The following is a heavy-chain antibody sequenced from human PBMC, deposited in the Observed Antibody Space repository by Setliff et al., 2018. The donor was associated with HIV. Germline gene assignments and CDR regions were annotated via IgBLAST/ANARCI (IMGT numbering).Heavy chain of an antibody. J-gene: IGHJ3*02. CDR2: FDPEDGET. D-gene: IGHD3-9*01. CDR1: GYTLSELS. V-gene: IGHV1-24*01. CDR3: ATYAYHDFLTGPTPCSFDI. Sequence: ASVKVSCKVSGYTLSELSMHWVRQAPGEGLEWMGGFDPEDGETIYAEKFQGRVTMTEDTATETAYMELSSLRSEDTAVYYCATYAYHDFLTGPTPCSFDIWVQVTGVTVS.